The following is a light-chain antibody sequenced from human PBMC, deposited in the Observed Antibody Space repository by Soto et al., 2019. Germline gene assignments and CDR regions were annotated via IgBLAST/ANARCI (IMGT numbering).Light chain of an antibody. CDR1: QSVSSSF. J-gene: IGKJ1*01. CDR2: GAS. CDR3: EQYGNAPPGT. V-gene: IGKV3-20*01. Sequence: EIVLTQSPGTLSLSPGERATLSCRASQSVSSSFLAWYQQKPGQAPRLLIYGASSRATGIPDRFSGSGSGTDFTITISRMKGDDFGVYYCEQYGNAPPGTVGQGTKVEIK.